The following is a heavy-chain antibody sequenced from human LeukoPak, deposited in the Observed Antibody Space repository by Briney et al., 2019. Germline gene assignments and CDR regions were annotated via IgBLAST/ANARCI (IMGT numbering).Heavy chain of an antibody. CDR2: ISGRSTDI. D-gene: IGHD3-22*01. CDR1: GFTFSNYD. CDR3: ARRGNFDSGGYDY. V-gene: IGHV3-21*06. J-gene: IGHJ4*02. Sequence: GGSLRLSCAGSGFTFSNYDMNWARQAPGKGLEWVSSISGRSTDIYYADSVKGRFTISRDNAKNSVYLQINRLRAEDTAIYYCARRGNFDSGGYDYWGQGTLVTVSS.